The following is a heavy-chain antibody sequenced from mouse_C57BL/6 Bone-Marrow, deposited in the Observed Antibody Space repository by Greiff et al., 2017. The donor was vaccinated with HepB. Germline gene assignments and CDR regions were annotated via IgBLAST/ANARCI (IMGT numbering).Heavy chain of an antibody. CDR1: GYAFTNYL. Sequence: QVQLQHSGAELVRPGTSVKVSCKASGYAFTNYLIEWVKQRPGQGLEWIGVINPGSGGTNYNEKFKGKATLTADKSSSTAYMQLSSLTSEDSAVYFCARSPYYSNYLYAMDYWGQGTSVTVSS. J-gene: IGHJ4*01. CDR3: ARSPYYSNYLYAMDY. CDR2: INPGSGGT. D-gene: IGHD2-5*01. V-gene: IGHV1-54*01.